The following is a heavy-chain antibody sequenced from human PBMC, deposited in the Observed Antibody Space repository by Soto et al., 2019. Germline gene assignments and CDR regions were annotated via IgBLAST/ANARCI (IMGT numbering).Heavy chain of an antibody. J-gene: IGHJ4*02. Sequence: SETLSLTCTVSGGSISSGPYSWGWIRQPPGEGLEWIATFHYSENTYYTPSLESRVTISVDTSKNQFSLKVNSVTAADTAVYYCARDHPHSYGVYYFDYWGQGTPVNVSS. CDR3: ARDHPHSYGVYYFDY. CDR1: GGSISSGPYS. D-gene: IGHD5-18*01. V-gene: IGHV4-39*07. CDR2: FHYSENT.